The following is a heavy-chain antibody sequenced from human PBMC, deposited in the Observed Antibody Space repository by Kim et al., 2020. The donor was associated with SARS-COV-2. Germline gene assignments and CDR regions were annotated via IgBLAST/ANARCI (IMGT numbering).Heavy chain of an antibody. Sequence: YNPPRGSRVTISVDTCKNHFAVKLSSVTAADTAAYYCARQSTVTTSPFDFWGQGTLVTVSS. V-gene: IGHV4-59*08. CDR3: ARQSTVTTSPFDF. D-gene: IGHD4-17*01. J-gene: IGHJ4*02.